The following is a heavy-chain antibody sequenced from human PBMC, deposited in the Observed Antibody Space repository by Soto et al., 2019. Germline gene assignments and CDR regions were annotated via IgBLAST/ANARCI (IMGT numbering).Heavy chain of an antibody. Sequence: GGSLRLSCAASGFTFGSYGMHWVRQAPGKGLEWVAGISYDGSKKYYGESVKGRFTISSDNSKNTLYLQMNSLRVEDAAVYYCAKAIENYSTGYYKPFYYFGVDVWGQGTTVTVSS. CDR3: AKAIENYSTGYYKPFYYFGVDV. CDR1: GFTFGSYG. CDR2: ISYDGSKK. V-gene: IGHV3-30*18. J-gene: IGHJ6*02. D-gene: IGHD3-22*01.